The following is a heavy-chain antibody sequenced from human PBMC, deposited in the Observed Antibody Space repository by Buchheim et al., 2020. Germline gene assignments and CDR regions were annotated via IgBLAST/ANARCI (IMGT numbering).Heavy chain of an antibody. V-gene: IGHV3-33*01. D-gene: IGHD4-11*01. CDR2: IWYDGSNK. J-gene: IGHJ6*02. Sequence: QVQLVESGGGMVQPGRSLRLSCAASGFTFSSYGMHWVRQAPGKGLEWVAVIWYDGSNKYYADSVKGRFTISRDNSTNTLYLQMNSLRAEDTAVYYCARGTTVTTPYYYGMDVWGQGTT. CDR1: GFTFSSYG. CDR3: ARGTTVTTPYYYGMDV.